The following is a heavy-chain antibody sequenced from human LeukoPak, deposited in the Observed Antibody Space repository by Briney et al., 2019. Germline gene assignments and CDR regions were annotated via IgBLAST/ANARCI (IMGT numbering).Heavy chain of an antibody. Sequence: GASVKVSCKASGYTFTGYYMHWVRQAPGQGLEWMGWFNPNSGGTSYAQKFQGRVTMTRDMSTSTVYMELSSLRSEDTAVYYCARDNDFDYWGQGTLVTVSS. CDR1: GYTFTGYY. V-gene: IGHV1-2*02. J-gene: IGHJ4*02. D-gene: IGHD2-8*01. CDR3: ARDNDFDY. CDR2: FNPNSGGT.